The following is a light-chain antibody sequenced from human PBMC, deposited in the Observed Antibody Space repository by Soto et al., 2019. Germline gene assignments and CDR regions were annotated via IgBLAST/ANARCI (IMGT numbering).Light chain of an antibody. Sequence: IQMTQSPSTLSGSVGDRVTITCRASQTISSWLAWYQQKPGKAPKLLIYKASTLKSGVPSRFSGSGSGTEFTLTISSLQPDEFATYYCQHYNSYSEACGQGTKVDIK. J-gene: IGKJ1*01. CDR2: KAS. V-gene: IGKV1-5*03. CDR3: QHYNSYSEA. CDR1: QTISSW.